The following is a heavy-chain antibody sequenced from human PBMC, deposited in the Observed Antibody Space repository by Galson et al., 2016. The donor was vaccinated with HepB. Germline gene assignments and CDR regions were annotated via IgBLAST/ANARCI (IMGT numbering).Heavy chain of an antibody. Sequence: PALVKPTQTLTLTCTFSGFSLSTSGVGVGWIRQPPGKALEWLILIYWDDDKRYSPSLKNRLTITKDTSKNRVVLTMTNMDPVDTATYYCARAHVSGYYRLPFDYWGQGTLVTVSS. V-gene: IGHV2-5*02. J-gene: IGHJ4*02. D-gene: IGHD3-22*01. CDR3: ARAHVSGYYRLPFDY. CDR1: GFSLSTSGVG. CDR2: IYWDDDK.